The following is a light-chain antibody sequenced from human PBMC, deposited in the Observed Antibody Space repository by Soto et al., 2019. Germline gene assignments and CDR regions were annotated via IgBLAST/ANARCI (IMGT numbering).Light chain of an antibody. CDR3: QAWDSSSYV. J-gene: IGLJ1*01. V-gene: IGLV3-1*01. CDR2: QDS. Sequence: YELTQPPSVSVSPGQTASITCSGDKLGDKYACWYQQKPGQSPVLVIYQDSKRPSGIPERFSGSNSGNTATLTISGTQPMDEADYYCQAWDSSSYVFGTGTKVTVL. CDR1: KLGDKY.